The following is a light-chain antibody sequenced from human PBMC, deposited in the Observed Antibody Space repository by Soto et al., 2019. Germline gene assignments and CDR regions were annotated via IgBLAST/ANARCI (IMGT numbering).Light chain of an antibody. CDR1: QSVSNN. J-gene: IGKJ1*01. CDR2: GAS. CDR3: QQYNNWPPWT. V-gene: IGKV3D-15*01. Sequence: ENVLTQSPGTLSLSPGERATLSCRASQSVSNNYLAWYQQKPGQAPRLLIYGASNRATGIPDRFSGSGSGTEFTLTISSLQSEDFAVYYCQQYNNWPPWTFGQGTKVDNK.